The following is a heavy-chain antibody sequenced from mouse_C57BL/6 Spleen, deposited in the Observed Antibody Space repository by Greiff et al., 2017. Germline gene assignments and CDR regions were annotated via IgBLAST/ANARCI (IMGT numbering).Heavy chain of an antibody. Sequence: EVQLQQSGPELVKPRASVKISCKASGYTFTDYYMNWVKQSHGKSLEWIGDINPNNGGTSYNQKFKGKATLTVDKSSSTAYMELRSLTSEDSAVYYCARRGYGYDWGQGTTLTVSS. CDR1: GYTFTDYY. J-gene: IGHJ2*01. CDR3: ARRGYGYD. D-gene: IGHD2-2*01. V-gene: IGHV1-26*01. CDR2: INPNNGGT.